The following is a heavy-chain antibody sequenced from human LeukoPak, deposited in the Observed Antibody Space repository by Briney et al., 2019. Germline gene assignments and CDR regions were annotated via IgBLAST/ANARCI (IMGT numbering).Heavy chain of an antibody. V-gene: IGHV3-23*01. D-gene: IGHD3-10*01. J-gene: IGHJ4*02. CDR1: GFTFSAYV. CDR2: ISGSGGST. CDR3: AKELEVLWFGEQFDY. Sequence: GGSLRLSCAASGFTFSAYVMNWVRQAPGKGLEWVSSISGSGGSTCYADSVKGRFTISRDNSKNTLYLQMNSLRAEDTAVYYCAKELEVLWFGEQFDYWGQGTLVTVSS.